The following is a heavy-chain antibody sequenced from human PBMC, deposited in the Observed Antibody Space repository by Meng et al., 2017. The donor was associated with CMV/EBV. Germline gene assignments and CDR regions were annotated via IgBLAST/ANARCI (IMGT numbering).Heavy chain of an antibody. V-gene: IGHV4-34*01. D-gene: IGHD3-22*01. CDR1: GASFSGYY. J-gene: IGHJ4*02. CDR3: ASAGYYDSSGYYYRGDFDY. Sequence: QVQLQQWGAGLFKPSETLSLTCAACGASFSGYYWSWIRQPPGKGLEWIGEINHSGSTNYNPSLKSRVTISVDTSKNQFSLKLSYVTAADTAVYYCASAGYYDSSGYYYRGDFDYWGQGTLVTVSS. CDR2: INHSGST.